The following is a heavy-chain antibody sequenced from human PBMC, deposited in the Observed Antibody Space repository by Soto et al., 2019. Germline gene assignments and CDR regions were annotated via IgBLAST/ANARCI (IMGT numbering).Heavy chain of an antibody. J-gene: IGHJ4*02. Sequence: QVQLVESGGGVVQPGRSLRLSCAASGFTFSSYGMHWVRQAPGKGLEWVAVIWYDGSNKYYADSVKGRFTISRDNSKNTLYLKINSLRAEDTAVYYCARDRFGYCSGGSCYDKFDYWGQGTLVTVSS. D-gene: IGHD2-15*01. V-gene: IGHV3-33*01. CDR2: IWYDGSNK. CDR1: GFTFSSYG. CDR3: ARDRFGYCSGGSCYDKFDY.